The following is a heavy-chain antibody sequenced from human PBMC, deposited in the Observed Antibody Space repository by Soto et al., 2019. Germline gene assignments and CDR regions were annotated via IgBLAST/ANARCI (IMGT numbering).Heavy chain of an antibody. D-gene: IGHD6-6*01. CDR1: GGSISSGGYY. J-gene: IGHJ5*02. V-gene: IGHV4-31*03. Sequence: PSETLSLTCTVSGGSISSGGYYWSWIRQHPGKGLEWIGYIYYSGSTYYDPSLKSRVTISVDTSKNQFSLKLSSVTAADTAVYYCAGSIAARDNWFDPWGQGTPVTVSS. CDR3: AGSIAARDNWFDP. CDR2: IYYSGST.